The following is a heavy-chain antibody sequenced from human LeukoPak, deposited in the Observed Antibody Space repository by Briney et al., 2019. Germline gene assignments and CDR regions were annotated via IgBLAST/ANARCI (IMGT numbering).Heavy chain of an antibody. D-gene: IGHD4-17*01. CDR1: GYTFISYD. CDR2: MSPNSGNT. CDR3: ARTPPDYGIDY. J-gene: IGHJ4*02. V-gene: IGHV1-8*01. Sequence: ASVKVSCKASGYTFISYDINWVRQATGQGLEWMGWMSPNSGNTGYAQKFQGRITMTKSTSISTAYMELSDLETEDTAVYYCARTPPDYGIDYWGQGTLVTVSS.